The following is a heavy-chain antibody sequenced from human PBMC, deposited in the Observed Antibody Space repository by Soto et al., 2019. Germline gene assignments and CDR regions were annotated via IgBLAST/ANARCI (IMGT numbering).Heavy chain of an antibody. V-gene: IGHV4-39*01. J-gene: IGHJ4*02. CDR2: SYYSGST. CDR1: GDSINNRSYY. CDR3: ARQRTSVVTQAYFDS. D-gene: IGHD2-21*02. Sequence: NPSETLSLTCTVTGDSINNRSYYWSWIHQPPGKGLEWVGSSYYSGSTEDDPSLKRRLSMAVDTSKNQFSLKLRSVTAVDTDPYDWARQRTSVVTQAYFDSWGQGYLVT.